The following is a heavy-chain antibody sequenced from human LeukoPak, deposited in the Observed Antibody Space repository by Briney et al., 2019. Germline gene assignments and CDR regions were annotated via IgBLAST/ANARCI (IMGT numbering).Heavy chain of an antibody. V-gene: IGHV1-2*02. J-gene: IGHJ5*02. CDR2: INPNSGGT. Sequence: GASVKVSCKASGYTFTGYYMHWVRQAPGQGLEWMGWINPNSGGTNYAQKFQGRVTMTRDTSISTAYMELSRLRSDDTAVYYCAINTIFGVVTNWFDPWGQGTLVTVSS. CDR1: GYTFTGYY. D-gene: IGHD3-3*01. CDR3: AINTIFGVVTNWFDP.